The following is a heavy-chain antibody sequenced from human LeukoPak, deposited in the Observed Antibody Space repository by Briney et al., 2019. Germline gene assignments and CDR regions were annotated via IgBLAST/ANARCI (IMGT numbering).Heavy chain of an antibody. CDR2: IRYDGSNR. Sequence: GGSLRLSCAASGFTFSSYGMHWVRQAPGKGLEWVAFIRYDGSNRYYADSVKGRFTISRDNSKNTLYLQMNSLRAEDTAVYYCAKDSGSGSYYIPEYFQHWGQGTLVTVSS. CDR1: GFTFSSYG. J-gene: IGHJ1*01. V-gene: IGHV3-30*02. CDR3: AKDSGSGSYYIPEYFQH. D-gene: IGHD3-10*01.